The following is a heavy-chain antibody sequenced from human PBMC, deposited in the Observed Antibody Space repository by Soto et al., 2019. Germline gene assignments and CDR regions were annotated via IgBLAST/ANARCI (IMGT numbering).Heavy chain of an antibody. V-gene: IGHV1-18*01. CDR2: ISAYNGNT. J-gene: IGHJ5*02. CDR1: GYTFTSYG. CDR3: ARDREPDNWFDP. Sequence: GASVKVSCKASGYTFTSYGISWGRQAPGQGVEWMGWISAYNGNTNYAQKLQGRVTMTTDTSTSTAYMELRSLRSDDTAVYYCARDREPDNWFDPWGQGTLVTVS.